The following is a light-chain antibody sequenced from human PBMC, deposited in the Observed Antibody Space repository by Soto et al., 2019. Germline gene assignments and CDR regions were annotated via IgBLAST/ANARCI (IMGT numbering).Light chain of an antibody. J-gene: IGKJ4*01. CDR1: QRVSISY. Sequence: IVLTQSPGTLSLSPGERATLSCRASQRVSISYLAWYQHKSGQAPRLLIHGAPSRATDIPDRFSGSGTGTDFTLTSSRLEPEDCAVYSCQRYDTSPLTFGGGTKVEL. CDR2: GAP. CDR3: QRYDTSPLT. V-gene: IGKV3-20*01.